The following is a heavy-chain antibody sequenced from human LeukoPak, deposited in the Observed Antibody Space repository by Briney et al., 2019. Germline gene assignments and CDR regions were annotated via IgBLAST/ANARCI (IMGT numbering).Heavy chain of an antibody. CDR1: GFAFSSHG. Sequence: GGSLRLSCGASGFAFSSHGMHWVRQAPGKGLEWVTIIWYDGSEKYYADSVKGRFTVSRDNSKNTVYLQMNSLRAEDTAVYYCGKDLGSSARYLDRVDYWGQGTLVTVSS. V-gene: IGHV3-33*06. D-gene: IGHD2-2*01. CDR2: IWYDGSEK. J-gene: IGHJ4*02. CDR3: GKDLGSSARYLDRVDY.